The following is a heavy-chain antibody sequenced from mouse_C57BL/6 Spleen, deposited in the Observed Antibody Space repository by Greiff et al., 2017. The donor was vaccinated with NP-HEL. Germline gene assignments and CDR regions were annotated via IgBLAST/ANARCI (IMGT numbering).Heavy chain of an antibody. V-gene: IGHV1-55*01. CDR1: GYTFTSYW. CDR3: ASRYYGSSYHWYFDV. J-gene: IGHJ1*03. D-gene: IGHD1-1*01. Sequence: VQLQQPGAELVKPGASVKMSCKASGYTFTSYWITWVKQRPGQGLEWIGDIYPGSGSTTYNEKFKSKATLTVDTSSSTAYMQLSSLTSEDSAVYYCASRYYGSSYHWYFDVWGTGTTVTVSS. CDR2: IYPGSGST.